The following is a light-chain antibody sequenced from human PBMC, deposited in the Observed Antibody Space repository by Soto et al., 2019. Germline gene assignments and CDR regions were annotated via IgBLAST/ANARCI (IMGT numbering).Light chain of an antibody. CDR1: SSDVGGYNS. V-gene: IGLV2-14*01. CDR2: EVS. J-gene: IGLJ1*01. CDR3: SSYTSSSSFV. Sequence: QSALTQPASVSGSPGQSITISCTRSSSDVGGYNSVSWYQQHPGKAPKLMISEVSNRPSGVSNRFSGSKSGNTASLTISGLQAEDEAEYYGSSYTSSSSFVFGTGTKLTVL.